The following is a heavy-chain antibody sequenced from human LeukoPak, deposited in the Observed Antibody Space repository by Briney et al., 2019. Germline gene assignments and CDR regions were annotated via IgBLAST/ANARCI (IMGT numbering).Heavy chain of an antibody. CDR3: AREDSGYSRSGELDY. CDR1: GLTFSSYA. D-gene: IGHD3-22*01. Sequence: GGSPRLSCAASGLTFSSYAMHWVRQAPGKGLEWVAVISYDGSNKYYADSVKGRFTISRDNSKNTLYLQMNSLRAEDTAVYYCAREDSGYSRSGELDYWGQGTLVTVSS. V-gene: IGHV3-30-3*01. J-gene: IGHJ4*01. CDR2: ISYDGSNK.